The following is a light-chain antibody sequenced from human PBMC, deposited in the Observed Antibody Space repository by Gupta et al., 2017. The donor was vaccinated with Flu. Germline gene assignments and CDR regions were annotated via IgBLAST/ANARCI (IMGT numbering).Light chain of an antibody. V-gene: IGKV1-33*01. Sequence: SPSSLSASVRDRVTITCQASQDIRYYLNWYQQQPGTAPHLLIYDASKLAKGAPSRFSGSGYGTEFTFTSKGLQAEDVAKYYRQQYDSLPTFGQGTTVEIK. CDR1: QDIRYY. CDR3: QQYDSLPT. CDR2: DAS. J-gene: IGKJ1*01.